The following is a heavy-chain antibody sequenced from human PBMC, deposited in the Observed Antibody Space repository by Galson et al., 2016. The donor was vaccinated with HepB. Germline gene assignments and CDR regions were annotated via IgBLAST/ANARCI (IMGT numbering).Heavy chain of an antibody. CDR1: GYTFTSRG. CDR2: ISAYDGHT. J-gene: IGHJ4*02. D-gene: IGHD2-15*01. V-gene: IGHV1-18*01. CDR3: ARDQAPLPGDY. Sequence: SVKVSCKASGYTFTSRGISWVRQAPGQGLEWMGWISAYDGHTNYGQKLQGRLTMTTDTSTSTAYMELRCLRSDDTAVYYCARDQAPLPGDYWGQGTLVTVSS.